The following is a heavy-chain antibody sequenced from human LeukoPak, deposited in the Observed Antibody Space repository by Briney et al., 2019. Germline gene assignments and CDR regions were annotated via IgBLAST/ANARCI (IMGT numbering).Heavy chain of an antibody. CDR2: INPNSGGT. Sequence: GASVKVSCKASGYTFTGYYMHWVRQAPGQGLEWMGWINPNSGGTNYAQKFQGRVTMTRDTSISTAYMELNRLRSDDTAVYYCARDRTGTRGRRYYCYMDVWGKGTTVTVSS. CDR3: ARDRTGTRGRRYYCYMDV. J-gene: IGHJ6*03. D-gene: IGHD1/OR15-1a*01. CDR1: GYTFTGYY. V-gene: IGHV1-2*02.